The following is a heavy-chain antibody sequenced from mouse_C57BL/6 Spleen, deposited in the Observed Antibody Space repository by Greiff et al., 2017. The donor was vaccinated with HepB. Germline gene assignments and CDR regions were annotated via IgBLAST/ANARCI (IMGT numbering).Heavy chain of an antibody. CDR1: GFTFSSYT. J-gene: IGHJ2*01. CDR2: ISGGGGNT. CDR3: ARHEGLDYFDY. V-gene: IGHV5-9*01. Sequence: EVMLVESGGGLVKPGGSLKLSCAASGFTFSSYTMSWVRQTPEKRLEWVATISGGGGNTYYPDSVKGRFTISRDNAKNTLYLQMSSLRSEDTALYYCARHEGLDYFDYWGQGTTLTVSS. D-gene: IGHD2-4*01.